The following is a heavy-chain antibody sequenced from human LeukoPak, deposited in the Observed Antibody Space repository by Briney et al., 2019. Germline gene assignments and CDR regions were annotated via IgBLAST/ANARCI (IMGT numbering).Heavy chain of an antibody. D-gene: IGHD6-6*01. J-gene: IGHJ3*01. V-gene: IGHV3-48*04. CDR1: GFTFNAFG. Sequence: GGSLRLSCAASGFTFNAFGMNWVRQAPGKGLEWVSYIGTTSGAIYYADSVKGRFTISRDNAKNSLYLQINSLRAEDTAVYYCARSSYSSSSSVWGQGTMVTVSS. CDR3: ARSSYSSSSSV. CDR2: IGTTSGAI.